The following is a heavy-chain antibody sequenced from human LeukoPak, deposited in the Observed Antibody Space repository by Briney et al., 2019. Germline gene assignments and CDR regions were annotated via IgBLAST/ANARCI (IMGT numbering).Heavy chain of an antibody. Sequence: SETLSLTCTVSGGSISSYYWSWIRQPPGKGLEWIGCIYYTGSTNYNPSLKSRVTISVGTSKNQFSLKLSSVTAADTAVYYCATGRAYGSVDYWGQGTLVTVSS. CDR2: IYYTGST. CDR1: GGSISSYY. CDR3: ATGRAYGSVDY. D-gene: IGHD6-19*01. V-gene: IGHV4-59*01. J-gene: IGHJ4*02.